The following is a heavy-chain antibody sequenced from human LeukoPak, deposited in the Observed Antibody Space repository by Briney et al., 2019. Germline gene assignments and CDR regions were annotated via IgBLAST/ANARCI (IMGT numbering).Heavy chain of an antibody. Sequence: GRSLRLSCAASGFTFDDYAMHWVRQAPGKGLEWVSGISWNSGSIGYADSVKGRFTISRDNAKNSLYLQMDSLRAEDTALYYCAKDPTNWGQGTLVTVSS. J-gene: IGHJ4*02. V-gene: IGHV3-9*01. CDR1: GFTFDDYA. D-gene: IGHD1/OR15-1a*01. CDR2: ISWNSGSI. CDR3: AKDPTN.